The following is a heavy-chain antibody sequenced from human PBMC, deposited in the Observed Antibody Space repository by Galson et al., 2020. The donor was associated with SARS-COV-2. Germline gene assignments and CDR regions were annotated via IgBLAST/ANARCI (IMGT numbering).Heavy chain of an antibody. D-gene: IGHD2-2*01. Sequence: GESLKISCAASGFTFSNAWMSWVRQAPGKGLEWVGRIKSKTDGGTTDYAAPVKGRFTISRDDSKNTLYLQMNSLKTEDTAVYYCTTGPIGDQLLPFDAFDIWGQGTMVTVSS. J-gene: IGHJ3*02. CDR3: TTGPIGDQLLPFDAFDI. CDR1: GFTFSNAW. V-gene: IGHV3-15*01. CDR2: IKSKTDGGTT.